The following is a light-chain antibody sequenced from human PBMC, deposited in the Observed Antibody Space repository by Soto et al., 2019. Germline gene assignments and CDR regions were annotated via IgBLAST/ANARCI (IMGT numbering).Light chain of an antibody. Sequence: DIQMTQSPSSLSASVGDRVTITCRASQSISNYLNWYQHKPGKAPKVLIYGASNLQSGVPSRFSGSGSGTDFTLTISSLQPEDFATYYCQQSYSTPWTFGQGTKVDIK. CDR2: GAS. J-gene: IGKJ1*01. CDR1: QSISNY. V-gene: IGKV1-39*01. CDR3: QQSYSTPWT.